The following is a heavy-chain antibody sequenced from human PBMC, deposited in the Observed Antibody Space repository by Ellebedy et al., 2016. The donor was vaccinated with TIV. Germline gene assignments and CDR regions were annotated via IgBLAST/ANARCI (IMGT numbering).Heavy chain of an antibody. D-gene: IGHD5-24*01. CDR3: VTRDLRDDYEHFDY. CDR2: ISYDGTTK. J-gene: IGHJ4*02. Sequence: GESLKISCAASGFTFSTYGMHWVRQAPGKGLEWVAAISYDGTTKLYPDSVKGRFTISRDNSRNTVFLRLNSLRPNDTAVYYCVTRDLRDDYEHFDYWGQGTLVTVSS. V-gene: IGHV3-30*19. CDR1: GFTFSTYG.